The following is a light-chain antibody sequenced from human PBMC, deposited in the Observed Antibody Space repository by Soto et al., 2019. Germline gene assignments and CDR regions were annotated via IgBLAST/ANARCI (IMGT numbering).Light chain of an antibody. CDR3: QQCYGSPRT. V-gene: IGKV1-39*01. J-gene: IGKJ1*01. CDR1: QSISTY. CDR2: AAS. Sequence: DIQMTQSPSTLSASVGDRVTITCRASQSISTYLNWYQQKLRKAPTLLIYAASSLQSGVPSRFRGGGSGTDFTLTISSLQPEDFATYFCQQCYGSPRTFGQGTKVEI.